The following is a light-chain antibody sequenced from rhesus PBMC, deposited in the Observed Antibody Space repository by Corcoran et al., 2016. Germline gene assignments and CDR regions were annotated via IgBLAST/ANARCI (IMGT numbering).Light chain of an antibody. CDR2: KAS. V-gene: IGKV1-22*01. CDR3: LQYSSSPYS. Sequence: DIQMTQSPSSLSASVGDTVTITCRASQSISSWLDWYQQKQGKAPKLLIYKASSLQSGVPSSFSGIGSGTDFTLTISSLQPEDFATYYCLQYSSSPYSFGQGTKVEIK. J-gene: IGKJ2*01. CDR1: QSISSW.